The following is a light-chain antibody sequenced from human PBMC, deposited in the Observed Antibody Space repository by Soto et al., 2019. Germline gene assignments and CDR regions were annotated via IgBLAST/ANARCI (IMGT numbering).Light chain of an antibody. CDR1: QSVSSH. Sequence: EIVVTQSPATLSVSPGERATLSCRTSQSVSSHVAWYQQKPGQAPRLLIHGASTRATAIPARFSGSGSGTEFTLTMTSLQSEDLAVYHCQQYNNWPGWTFGQGTKVDIK. V-gene: IGKV3-15*01. J-gene: IGKJ1*01. CDR2: GAS. CDR3: QQYNNWPGWT.